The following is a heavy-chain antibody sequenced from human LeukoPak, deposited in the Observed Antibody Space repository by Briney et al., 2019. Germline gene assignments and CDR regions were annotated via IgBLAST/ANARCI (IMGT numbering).Heavy chain of an antibody. J-gene: IGHJ6*03. CDR3: ARSTVVTHYYYYYMDV. D-gene: IGHD4-23*01. CDR1: GGSISSGDYY. V-gene: IGHV4-30-4*08. Sequence: PSQTLSLTCTVSGGSISSGDYYWRWIRQPPGTGLEWIGYIYYSGSTYYNPSLKSRVTISVDTSKNQFSLKLSSVTAADTAVYYCARSTVVTHYYYYYMDVWGKGTTVTVSS. CDR2: IYYSGST.